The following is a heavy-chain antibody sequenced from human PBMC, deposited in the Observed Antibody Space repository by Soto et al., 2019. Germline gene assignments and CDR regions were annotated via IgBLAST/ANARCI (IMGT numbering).Heavy chain of an antibody. V-gene: IGHV1-69*02. CDR2: IIPILGIA. J-gene: IGHJ6*02. Sequence: QVQLVQSGAEVKKPGSSVKVSCKASGGTFSSYTISWVRQAPGQGLEWMGRIIPILGIANYAQKFQGRVTVTPDEAPSTDYMELSSLRSEDTAVYCCARVVSGVGYDYSPPYYYGMDVWGQGTTVTVSS. D-gene: IGHD5-12*01. CDR1: GGTFSSYT. CDR3: ARVVSGVGYDYSPPYYYGMDV.